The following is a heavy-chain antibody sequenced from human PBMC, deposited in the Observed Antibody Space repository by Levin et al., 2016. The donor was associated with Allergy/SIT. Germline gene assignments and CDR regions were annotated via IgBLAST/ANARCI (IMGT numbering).Heavy chain of an antibody. CDR3: ARGSKPSRGGWDYFDY. J-gene: IGHJ4*02. Sequence: VRQAPGKGLEWVSYIGGGGNTIYYADSVKGRFTVYRDNAKNSVFLQMNCLRAEDTAVYYCARGSKPSRGGWDYFDYWPQGTLVTVSS. D-gene: IGHD3-16*01. V-gene: IGHV3-48*01. CDR2: IGGGGNTI.